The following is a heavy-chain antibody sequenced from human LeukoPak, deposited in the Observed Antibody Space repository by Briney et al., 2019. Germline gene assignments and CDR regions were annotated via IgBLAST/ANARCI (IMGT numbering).Heavy chain of an antibody. CDR3: ARDGVGAYNWFDP. Sequence: GGSLRLSCAASGFTFRNYAMYWVRQAPGKGMEYVSGISSNGDNTYYGNSVKGRFTISRDNSKNTLYLQMGSLRVEDMAAYYCARDGVGAYNWFDPWGQGTLVTVSS. D-gene: IGHD1-26*01. V-gene: IGHV3-64*01. CDR1: GFTFRNYA. CDR2: ISSNGDNT. J-gene: IGHJ5*02.